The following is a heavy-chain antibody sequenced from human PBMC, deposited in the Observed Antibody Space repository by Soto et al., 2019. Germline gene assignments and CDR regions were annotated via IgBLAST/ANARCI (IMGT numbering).Heavy chain of an antibody. J-gene: IGHJ4*02. D-gene: IGHD2-15*01. CDR1: GGSITSNNW. CDR2: TFHSGTT. CDR3: ARGQVVAAQH. Sequence: SETLSLTCAVSGGSITSNNWWSWVRQPPGKGLEWIGETFHSGTTNYNPSLKSRVTISVDRSKNQFSLKLSSVTAADTAVYYCARGQVVAAQHWGQGTLVTVSS. V-gene: IGHV4-4*02.